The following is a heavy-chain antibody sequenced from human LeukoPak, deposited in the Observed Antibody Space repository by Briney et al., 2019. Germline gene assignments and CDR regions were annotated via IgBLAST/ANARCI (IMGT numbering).Heavy chain of an antibody. D-gene: IGHD1-26*01. J-gene: IGHJ3*02. CDR2: INPSGGST. CDR3: ARGPYRSAFDI. Sequence: ASVKVSCKASGYTFTSYYMHWVRQAPGQGLEWMGIINPSGGSTSYAQKFQGRVTMTRDTSTSTFYMEVRSLRSEGTAVYYCARGPYRSAFDIWGQGTMVTVSS. CDR1: GYTFTSYY. V-gene: IGHV1-46*01.